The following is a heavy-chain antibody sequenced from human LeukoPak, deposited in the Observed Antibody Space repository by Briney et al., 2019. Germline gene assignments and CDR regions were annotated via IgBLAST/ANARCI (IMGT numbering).Heavy chain of an antibody. V-gene: IGHV3-23*01. CDR2: ISGSGGST. CDR3: AKGGWCSSTSCYADY. Sequence: TGGSLRLSCAASGFTFSSYAMSWVRQAPGKGLEWVSAISGSGGSTYYADSVKGRFTISRDNSKNTLYLQMNSLRAEDTAVYYCAKGGWCSSTSCYADYWGQGTLVTVSS. CDR1: GFTFSSYA. J-gene: IGHJ4*02. D-gene: IGHD2-2*01.